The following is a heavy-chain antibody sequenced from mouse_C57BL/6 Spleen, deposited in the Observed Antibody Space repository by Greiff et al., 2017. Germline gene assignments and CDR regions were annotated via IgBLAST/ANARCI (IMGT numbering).Heavy chain of an antibody. J-gene: IGHJ2*01. CDR3: ARDWDLDY. Sequence: VQLKESEGGLVQPGSSMKLSCTASGFTFSDYYMAWVRQVPEKGLEWVANINYDGSSTYYLDSLKSRFIISRDNAKNILYLQMSSLKSEDTATYYCARDWDLDYWGQGTTLTVSS. CDR2: INYDGSST. CDR1: GFTFSDYY. V-gene: IGHV5-16*01. D-gene: IGHD4-1*01.